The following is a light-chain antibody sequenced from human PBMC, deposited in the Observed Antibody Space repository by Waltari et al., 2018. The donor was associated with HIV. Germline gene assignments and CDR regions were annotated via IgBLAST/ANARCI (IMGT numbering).Light chain of an antibody. V-gene: IGLV1-47*01. CDR3: AAWDDSRSGHV. J-gene: IGLJ3*02. Sequence: QSVLTQPPSASGTPGQRVTISCSGSRSNIGSHYVYWYQQRPGTAPKLLIDRNNQLPSGVPDRFSGSKSGTSASLAISGLRSEDEADYYCAAWDDSRSGHVFGGGTKLTVL. CDR2: RNN. CDR1: RSNIGSHY.